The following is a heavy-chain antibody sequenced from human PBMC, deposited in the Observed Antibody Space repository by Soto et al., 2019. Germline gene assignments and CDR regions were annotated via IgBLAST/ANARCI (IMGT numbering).Heavy chain of an antibody. CDR1: GFTLSSYS. D-gene: IGHD4-4*01. CDR2: MSYDGSSK. Sequence: QVQLVESGGGVVQPGRSLRLSCAASGFTLSSYSMHWVRQAPGKGLDWVAAMSYDGSSKYFAESVKGRFTISRDNSKNTLSLQTNSLGAEDSAVYYCARGGSVSNHEDFEYWGQGTVVTVSS. V-gene: IGHV3-30-3*01. CDR3: ARGGSVSNHEDFEY. J-gene: IGHJ4*02.